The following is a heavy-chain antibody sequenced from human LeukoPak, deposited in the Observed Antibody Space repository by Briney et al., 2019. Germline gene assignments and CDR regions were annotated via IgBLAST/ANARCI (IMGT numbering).Heavy chain of an antibody. J-gene: IGHJ4*02. CDR1: GFTFSSYA. V-gene: IGHV3-23*01. D-gene: IGHD3-22*01. Sequence: PGGSLRLSCAASGFTFSSYAMSWVRQAPGKGLEWVSAISGSGGSTYYADSVKGRFTISRDNSKNTLYLQMNSLRAEDTAVYYCAKDASITMIVVVITEPGCDYFDYWGQGTLVTVSS. CDR3: AKDASITMIVVVITEPGCDYFDY. CDR2: ISGSGGST.